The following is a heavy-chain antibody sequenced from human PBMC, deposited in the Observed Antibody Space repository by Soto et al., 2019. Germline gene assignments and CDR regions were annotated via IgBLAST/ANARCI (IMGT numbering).Heavy chain of an antibody. CDR3: ARVRNDYNNYWFDP. Sequence: SETLSLTCAVSCGSITSGGYYWSWIRHHPGRGLEWIASIYYNGSTYHNPSLKSRVTISAGTSENQFSLRLSSVTTADTAVYYCARVRNDYNNYWFDPWGQGTLVTVSS. D-gene: IGHD4-4*01. CDR2: IYYNGST. J-gene: IGHJ5*02. V-gene: IGHV4-31*11. CDR1: CGSITSGGYY.